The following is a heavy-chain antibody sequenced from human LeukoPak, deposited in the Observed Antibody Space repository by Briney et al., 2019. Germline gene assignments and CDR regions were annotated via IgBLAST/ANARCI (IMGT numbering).Heavy chain of an antibody. CDR1: GGSISSGAAY. CDR2: ISNSGST. J-gene: IGHJ4*02. V-gene: IGHV4-31*03. CDR3: AREVAARYFDY. Sequence: SQTLSLTCTVSGGSISSGAAYWTWIRQLPGKGLEWIGYISNSGSTYYNPSLKSRVTISVDTSKNQFSLKLTSVTAADTAVFYCAREVAARYFDYWGQGSLVTVSS. D-gene: IGHD2-15*01.